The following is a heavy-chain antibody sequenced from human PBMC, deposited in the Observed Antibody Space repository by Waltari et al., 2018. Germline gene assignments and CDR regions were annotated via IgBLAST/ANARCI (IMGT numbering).Heavy chain of an antibody. CDR3: AGDGGGVSWMDLWYFDL. CDR2: IYYSGST. J-gene: IGHJ2*01. Sequence: QLQLQESGPGLVKPSETLSLTCTVSGGSISSSSYYWGWIRQPPGKGLAWIGSIYYSGSTYYTPSLNSRVTISVDTSKKQFSLKLSSVPAADTDVYYCAGDGGGVSWMDLWYFDLWGRGTLVTVSS. D-gene: IGHD2-8*01. V-gene: IGHV4-39*07. CDR1: GGSISSSSYY.